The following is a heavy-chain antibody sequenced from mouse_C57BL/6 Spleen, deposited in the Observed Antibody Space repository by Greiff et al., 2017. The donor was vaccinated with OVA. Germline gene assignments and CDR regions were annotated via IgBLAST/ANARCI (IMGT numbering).Heavy chain of an antibody. D-gene: IGHD6-5*01. J-gene: IGHJ2*01. Sequence: EVQLVESEGGLVQPGSSMKLSCTASGFTFSDYYMAWVRQVPEKGLEWVANINYDGSSTYYLDSLKSRFIISRDNAKNILYLQMSSLKSEDTATYYCARALLDYWGQGTTLTVSS. CDR2: INYDGSST. CDR3: ARALLDY. CDR1: GFTFSDYY. V-gene: IGHV5-16*01.